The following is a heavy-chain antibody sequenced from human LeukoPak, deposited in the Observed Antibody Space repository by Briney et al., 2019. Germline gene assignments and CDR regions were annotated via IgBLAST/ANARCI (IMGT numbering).Heavy chain of an antibody. J-gene: IGHJ4*02. CDR2: INPKSGGT. V-gene: IGHV1-2*06. CDR1: GYTFTGYY. CDR3: AASIALTGNFFDY. D-gene: IGHD6-19*01. Sequence: ASVKASCKTSGYTFTGYYMHWVRQAPGQGLEWMGRINPKSGGTDYAQKFQGRVSMTRDTSISTAYMELSRLRSDDTAVYYCAASIALTGNFFDYWGQGTLVTVSS.